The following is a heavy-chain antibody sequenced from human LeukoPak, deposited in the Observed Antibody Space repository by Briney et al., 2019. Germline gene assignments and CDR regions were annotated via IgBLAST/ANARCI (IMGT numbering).Heavy chain of an antibody. CDR2: IYYSGST. J-gene: IGHJ4*02. V-gene: IGHV4-59*08. CDR3: ARGPLYCSSTSCSYGVDY. CDR1: GGSISRYY. D-gene: IGHD2-2*01. Sequence: SETLSLTCTVSGGSISRYYWSWIRQPPGKRLEWIGSIYYSGSTNYNPSLKSRVTISVDTSKNQFSLKLSSVTAADTAVYYCARGPLYCSSTSCSYGVDYWGQGTLVTVSS.